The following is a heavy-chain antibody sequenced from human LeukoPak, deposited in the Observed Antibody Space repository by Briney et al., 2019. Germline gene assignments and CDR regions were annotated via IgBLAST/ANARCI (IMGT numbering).Heavy chain of an antibody. D-gene: IGHD2-2*02. CDR1: GFTFSDFW. CDR3: ARVVRYCSSTSCYISRGLPYYMDV. V-gene: IGHV3-7*01. Sequence: PGGSLRLSCAASGFTFSDFWMSWVRQTPGQGLEWVGNIKEDGSEEYYADSVKGRFTISRDNAKNSLYLQMNSLRAEDTAVYYCARVVRYCSSTSCYISRGLPYYMDVWGKGTTVTVSS. J-gene: IGHJ6*03. CDR2: IKEDGSEE.